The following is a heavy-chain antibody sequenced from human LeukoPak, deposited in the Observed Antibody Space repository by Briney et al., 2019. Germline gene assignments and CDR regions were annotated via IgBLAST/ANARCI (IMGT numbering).Heavy chain of an antibody. CDR2: IWYDGSNK. J-gene: IGHJ4*02. V-gene: IGHV3-33*06. CDR1: GFTFSSYG. D-gene: IGHD3-22*01. Sequence: GTSLRLSCAASGFTFSSYGMHWVRQAPGKGLEWVALIWYDGSNKYYADSVKGRFTISRDNSKNTLYLQMNSLRAEDTAVYFCAKDRGGYYDSSGYLTALDYWGRGTLVTVPS. CDR3: AKDRGGYYDSSGYLTALDY.